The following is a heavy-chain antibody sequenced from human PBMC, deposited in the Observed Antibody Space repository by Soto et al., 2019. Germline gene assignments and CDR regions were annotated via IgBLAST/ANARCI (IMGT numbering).Heavy chain of an antibody. D-gene: IGHD2-21*02. Sequence: GSLRLAGAASGLTVSGHGITWVRQTPGEGLQWVAAIKPDGSETFYVDSVKGRFTISIDNARKSLFLQMDSMRAEDTAVYYCTSRPSGMTYHAVFDFWGQGTLGTVS. CDR2: IKPDGSET. CDR3: TSRPSGMTYHAVFDF. CDR1: GLTVSGHG. J-gene: IGHJ4*02. V-gene: IGHV3-7*03.